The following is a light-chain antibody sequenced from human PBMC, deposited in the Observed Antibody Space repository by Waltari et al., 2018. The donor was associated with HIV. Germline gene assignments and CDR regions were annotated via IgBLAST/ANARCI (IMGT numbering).Light chain of an antibody. CDR3: CSYAGSYTLI. Sequence: QSALTQPRSVSGSPGQSVPISCPGTSSDVGLYKYFSWYQQHPGKVPKLLIYDLNARPSGVPDRFSGSKSGTTASLTISGLQAEDEAFYYCCSYAGSYTLIFGGGTKLTVL. V-gene: IGLV2-11*01. CDR1: SSDVGLYKY. J-gene: IGLJ2*01. CDR2: DLN.